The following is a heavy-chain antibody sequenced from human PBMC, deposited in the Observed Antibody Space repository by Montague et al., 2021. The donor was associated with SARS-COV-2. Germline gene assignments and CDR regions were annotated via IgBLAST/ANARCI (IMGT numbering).Heavy chain of an antibody. CDR3: AHSYGDYHCDY. CDR1: GFSLSTSGVG. Sequence: PALVKPTQTLTLTCTFSGFSLSTSGVGVGWIRQPPGKALEWLALIYWGDDKRYSSSLKRRLTNTKDTSKNQVVLTMTKRDPVDTATDYGAHSYGDYHCDYWGQGTRVTDST. CDR2: IYWGDDK. J-gene: IGHJ4*02. V-gene: IGHV2-5*02. D-gene: IGHD4-17*01.